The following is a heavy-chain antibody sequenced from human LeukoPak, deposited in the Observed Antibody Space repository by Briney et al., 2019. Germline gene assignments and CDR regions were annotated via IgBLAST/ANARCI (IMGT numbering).Heavy chain of an antibody. CDR1: GFTFSSYA. J-gene: IGHJ4*02. CDR3: AKEMVAATQAGYDY. Sequence: PGGPLRLSCAASGFTFSSYAMSWVRQAPGKGLEWVSAISGSGGSTYYADSVKGRFTISRDNSKNTLYLQMNSLRAEDTAVYYCAKEMVAATQAGYDYWGQGTLVTVSS. D-gene: IGHD2-15*01. V-gene: IGHV3-23*01. CDR2: ISGSGGST.